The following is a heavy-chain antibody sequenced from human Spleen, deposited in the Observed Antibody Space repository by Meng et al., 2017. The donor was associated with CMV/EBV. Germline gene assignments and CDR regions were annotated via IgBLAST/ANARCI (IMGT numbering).Heavy chain of an antibody. CDR3: ARDSSSSGFDP. Sequence: CTVSGGSISSNSCDWGWIRQPPGKGLEWIGSIYYSGSTYYNPSLKSRVTISVDTSKNQFSLKLSSVTAADTAVYYCARDSSSSGFDPWGQGTLVTVSS. CDR2: IYYSGST. D-gene: IGHD6-6*01. CDR1: GGSISSNSCD. V-gene: IGHV4-39*02. J-gene: IGHJ5*02.